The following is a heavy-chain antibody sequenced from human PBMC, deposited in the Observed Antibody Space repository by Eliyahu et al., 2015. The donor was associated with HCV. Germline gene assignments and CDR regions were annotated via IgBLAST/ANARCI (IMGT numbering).Heavy chain of an antibody. CDR2: ISAYNGNT. CDR1: GYTFSSHG. J-gene: IGHJ2*01. Sequence: QVQLVQSGAEVKKPGASVKVSCKASGYTFSSHGINWVRQAPGQGLEWMGWISAYNGNTNYAQKFHGRVNMTTDTSTNTAYMELRSLRSGDTAVYYCARDGAVTILSPRHFDLWGRGTQVTVSS. D-gene: IGHD3-9*01. CDR3: ARDGAVTILSPRHFDL. V-gene: IGHV1-18*04.